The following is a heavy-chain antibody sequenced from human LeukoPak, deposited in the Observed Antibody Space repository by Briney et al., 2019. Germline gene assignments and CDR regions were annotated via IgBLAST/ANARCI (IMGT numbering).Heavy chain of an antibody. D-gene: IGHD2-2*02. CDR1: GGSISSYY. V-gene: IGHV4-59*01. Sequence: SETLSLTCTVSGGSISSYYWSWIRQPPGKGLEWIGYIYYSGSTNYNPSLKSRVTISVDTSKNQFSLKLSSVTAADTAVYYCARSEYQLLYQGLYFQHWGQGTLVTVSS. J-gene: IGHJ1*01. CDR3: ARSEYQLLYQGLYFQH. CDR2: IYYSGST.